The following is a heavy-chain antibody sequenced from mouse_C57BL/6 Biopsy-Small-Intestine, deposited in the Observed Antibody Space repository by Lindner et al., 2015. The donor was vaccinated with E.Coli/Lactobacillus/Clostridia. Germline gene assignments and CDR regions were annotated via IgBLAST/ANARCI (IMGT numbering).Heavy chain of an antibody. J-gene: IGHJ1*03. CDR2: IYYSGTI. CDR1: GISITTGNFR. D-gene: IGHD2-4*01. CDR3: ARNYDWYFDV. V-gene: IGHV3-5*01. Sequence: VQLQESGPGLVKPSQTVFLTCTVTGISITTGNFRWSWIRQFPGNKLEWIGYIYYSGTITYDPSLTSRTTITRDTPKNQFFLEMNSLTPEDTATYFCARNYDWYFDVWGTGTTVTVSS.